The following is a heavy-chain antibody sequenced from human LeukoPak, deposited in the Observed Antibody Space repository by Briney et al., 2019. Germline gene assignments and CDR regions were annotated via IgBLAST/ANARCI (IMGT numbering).Heavy chain of an antibody. J-gene: IGHJ4*02. D-gene: IGHD2-2*01. Sequence: ASVKVSCKASGYTFTGYYMHWVRQAPGQGLEWMGWINPNSGGTNYAQKFQGRVTMTRDTSISTAYMELSRLRSDDTAVHYCARGGAIVVVPARSYWGQGTLVTVSS. CDR1: GYTFTGYY. CDR2: INPNSGGT. V-gene: IGHV1-2*02. CDR3: ARGGAIVVVPARSY.